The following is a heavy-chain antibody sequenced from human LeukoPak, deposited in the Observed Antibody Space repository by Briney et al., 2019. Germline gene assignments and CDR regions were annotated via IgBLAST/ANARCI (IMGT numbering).Heavy chain of an antibody. V-gene: IGHV4-38-2*02. CDR1: GFTFSDYY. CDR2: IYYTGST. J-gene: IGHJ3*02. CDR3: AREDGTAMDNAFDI. D-gene: IGHD5-18*01. Sequence: GSLRLSCAASGFTFSDYYMSWIRQPPGKGPEWIGSIYYTGSTFYNPSLKSRVTISEDPSKNQFSLKLRSVTAADTAVYYCAREDGTAMDNAFDIWGQGTMVTVSS.